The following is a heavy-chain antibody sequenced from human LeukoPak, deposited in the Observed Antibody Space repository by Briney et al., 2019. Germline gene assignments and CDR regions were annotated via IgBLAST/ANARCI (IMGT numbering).Heavy chain of an antibody. V-gene: IGHV4-39*07. CDR1: GGSISSSGYY. CDR2: INHSGST. D-gene: IGHD6-13*01. CDR3: ARGAPRYSIYNWFDP. Sequence: ASETLSLTCTVSGGSISSSGYYWSWIRQPPGKGLEWIGEINHSGSTNYNPSLKSRVTISVDTSKNQFSLKLSSVTAADTAVYYCARGAPRYSIYNWFDPWGQGTLVTVSS. J-gene: IGHJ5*02.